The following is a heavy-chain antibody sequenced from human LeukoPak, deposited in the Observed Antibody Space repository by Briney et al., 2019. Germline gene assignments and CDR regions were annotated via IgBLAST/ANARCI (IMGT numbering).Heavy chain of an antibody. Sequence: GRSLRLSCTASGFTFGDYAMSWLREAPGKGGEWVGFIRSKAYGGTTEYAASVKGRFTISRDDSKSIAYLQMNSLKTEDTSVYYCTRGGYWRDYYDSSGYLVPDYWGQGTLVTVSS. CDR2: IRSKAYGGTT. J-gene: IGHJ4*02. CDR1: GFTFGDYA. D-gene: IGHD3-22*01. V-gene: IGHV3-49*03. CDR3: TRGGYWRDYYDSSGYLVPDY.